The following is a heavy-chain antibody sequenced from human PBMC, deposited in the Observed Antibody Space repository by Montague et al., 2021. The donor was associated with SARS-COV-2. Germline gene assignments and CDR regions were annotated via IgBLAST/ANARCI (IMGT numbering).Heavy chain of an antibody. CDR2: IHNSGST. D-gene: IGHD3-3*01. V-gene: IGHV4-4*07. Sequence: SETLSLTCTVSGGSISSYYWSWIRQSAGKGLEWIGRIHNSGSTDYNPSLKSRVTMSVDTSKNQFSLKLSSVTAADTAVYYCASGKYYDFWSGYYCTDYVSGIDVWGQGTTVTVSS. J-gene: IGHJ6*02. CDR1: GGSISSYY. CDR3: ASGKYYDFWSGYYCTDYVSGIDV.